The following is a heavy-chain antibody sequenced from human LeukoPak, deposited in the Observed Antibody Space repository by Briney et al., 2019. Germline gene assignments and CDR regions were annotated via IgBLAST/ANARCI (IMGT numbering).Heavy chain of an antibody. CDR1: GFTFSRHG. V-gene: IGHV3-30*18. CDR2: ISNDGSRK. Sequence: GRSLRLSCAPSGFTFSRHGMHWVRQAPGKGLEWVAIISNDGSRKYYAHSVEGRFTISRDNAKNSLYLQMNSLRAEDTALYYCAKDVSVAAAEGGDFDYWGQGTLVTVSS. CDR3: AKDVSVAAAEGGDFDY. D-gene: IGHD6-13*01. J-gene: IGHJ4*02.